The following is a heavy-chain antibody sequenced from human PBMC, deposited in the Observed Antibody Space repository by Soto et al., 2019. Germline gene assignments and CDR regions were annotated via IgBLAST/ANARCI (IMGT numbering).Heavy chain of an antibody. Sequence: QVQLVESGGGVVQPGRSLRLSCAASGFTFSSYGMHWVRQAPGKGLEWVAVISYDGSNKYYADSVKGRFTISRDNSKNTLYLQMNSLRAEDTAVYYCAKANPTVYWGQGTLVTVSS. CDR2: ISYDGSNK. V-gene: IGHV3-30*18. J-gene: IGHJ4*02. CDR3: AKANPTVY. CDR1: GFTFSSYG.